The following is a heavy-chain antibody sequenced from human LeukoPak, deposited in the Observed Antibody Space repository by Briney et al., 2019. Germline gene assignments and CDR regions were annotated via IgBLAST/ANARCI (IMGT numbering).Heavy chain of an antibody. CDR1: GFTFNIYA. D-gene: IGHD6-13*01. Sequence: PGGSLRLSCAASGFTFNIYAMSWVRQAPGKGLEWVSVIYSGGSTYYADSVKGRFTISRDNSKNTLYLQMNSLRAEDTAVYYCARAPGIAAAGTLDYWGQGTLVTVSS. V-gene: IGHV3-53*01. J-gene: IGHJ4*02. CDR2: IYSGGST. CDR3: ARAPGIAAAGTLDY.